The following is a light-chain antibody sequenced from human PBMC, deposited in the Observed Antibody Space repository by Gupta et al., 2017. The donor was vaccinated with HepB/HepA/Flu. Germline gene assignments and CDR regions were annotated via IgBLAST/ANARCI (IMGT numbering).Light chain of an antibody. V-gene: IGLV1-40*01. CDR2: RNN. CDR1: SSNIGAGYD. CDR3: QCYGTILNGPGV. Sequence: QSVLTQPPSVSGAPGQRVSISCTGSSSNIGAGYDVHWYQQLPGTAPKLLIYRNNNRPSGVPDRFSGSKSGTSASPTITGLQAEDEADYYGQCYGTILNGPGVFGEGTKMTVI. J-gene: IGLJ2*01.